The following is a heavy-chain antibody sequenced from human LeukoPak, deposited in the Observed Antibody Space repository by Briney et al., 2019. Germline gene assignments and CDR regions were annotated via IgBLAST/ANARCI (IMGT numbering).Heavy chain of an antibody. V-gene: IGHV1-69*05. Sequence: GASVKVSCKASGGTFSSYAISWVRQAPGQGLEWMGGIIPIFGTANYAQKFQGRVTITTDESTSTAYMELSSLRSEDTAAYYCARAGIAVAAKSYYYYYMDVWGKGTTVTVSS. CDR3: ARAGIAVAAKSYYYYYMDV. CDR2: IIPIFGTA. CDR1: GGTFSSYA. D-gene: IGHD6-19*01. J-gene: IGHJ6*03.